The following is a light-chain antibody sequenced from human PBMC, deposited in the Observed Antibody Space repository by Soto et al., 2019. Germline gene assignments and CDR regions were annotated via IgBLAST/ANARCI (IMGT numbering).Light chain of an antibody. Sequence: LTQPASVSGSPGQSITVSCTGTYSDIGTYDSVSWYQHHPGRAPKLLIFGVNRRPSGISYRFSASKSGNTASLTISGLQAEDEADYYCTSYTRDTTYVFGTGTKV. CDR2: GVN. J-gene: IGLJ1*01. CDR1: YSDIGTYDS. V-gene: IGLV2-14*01. CDR3: TSYTRDTTYV.